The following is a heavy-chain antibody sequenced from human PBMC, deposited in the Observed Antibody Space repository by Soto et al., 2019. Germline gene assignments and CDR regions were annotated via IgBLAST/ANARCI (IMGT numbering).Heavy chain of an antibody. J-gene: IGHJ5*02. CDR2: IYYSGST. V-gene: IGHV4-59*01. Sequence: SETLSLTCTVSGGSISSYYWSWIRQPPGKGLEWIGYIYYSGSTNYNPSLKSRVTISVDTSKNQFSLKLSSVTAADTAVYYCARGYSSSWYPRENNWFDPWGQGTLVTVSS. CDR3: ARGYSSSWYPRENNWFDP. CDR1: GGSISSYY. D-gene: IGHD6-13*01.